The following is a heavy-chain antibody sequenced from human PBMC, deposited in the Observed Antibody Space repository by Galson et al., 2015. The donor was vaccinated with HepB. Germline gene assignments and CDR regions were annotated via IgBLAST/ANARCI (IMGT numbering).Heavy chain of an antibody. D-gene: IGHD3-3*01. CDR1: GGPISSSNW. Sequence: LSLTCAVSGGPISSSNWWSWVRQPPGKGLEWIGEIYHSGSTNYNPSLKSRVTISVDKSKNQFSLKLSSVTAADTAVYYCARVTQRITIFGVVITFDNWGQGTLVTVPS. CDR3: ARVTQRITIFGVVITFDN. J-gene: IGHJ4*02. V-gene: IGHV4-4*02. CDR2: IYHSGST.